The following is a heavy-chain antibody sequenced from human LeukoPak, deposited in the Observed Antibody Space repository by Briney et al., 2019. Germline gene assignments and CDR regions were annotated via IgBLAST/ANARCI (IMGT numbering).Heavy chain of an antibody. CDR1: GGSISSYY. CDR3: ARADSSGYYYYFDY. D-gene: IGHD3-22*01. V-gene: IGHV4-59*01. Sequence: SETLSLTCTVSGGSISSYYWSWIRQPPGKGLEWIGYIYYSGSTNYNPSLKGRVTISVDTSKNQFSLKLSSVTAADTAVYYCARADSSGYYYYFDYWGQGTLVTVSS. CDR2: IYYSGST. J-gene: IGHJ4*02.